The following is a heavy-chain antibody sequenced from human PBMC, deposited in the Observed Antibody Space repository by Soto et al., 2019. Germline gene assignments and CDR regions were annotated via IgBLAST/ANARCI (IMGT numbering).Heavy chain of an antibody. D-gene: IGHD2-15*01. CDR3: ARGGYCSGASCAYMGHYYYYGMDV. J-gene: IGHJ6*02. Sequence: SETLSLTCTVSGGSISSSNYYGGWIRQPPGKVLEWIGSIYYSGSTYYNPSLKSRVTISVDTSKNQFSLKLSSVTAADTAMYYCARGGYCSGASCAYMGHYYYYGMDVWGQGTTVT. CDR2: IYYSGST. CDR1: GGSISSSNYY. V-gene: IGHV4-39*01.